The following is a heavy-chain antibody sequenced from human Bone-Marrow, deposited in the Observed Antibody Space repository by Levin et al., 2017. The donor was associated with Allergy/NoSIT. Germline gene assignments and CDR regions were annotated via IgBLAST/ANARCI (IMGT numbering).Heavy chain of an antibody. D-gene: IGHD1-1*01. J-gene: IGHJ3*02. CDR2: MYSGGST. V-gene: IGHV3-53*05. Sequence: QAGGSLRLSCTASGLNVGNNYINWVRQAPGKGLEWVSAMYSGGSTYYRDSVKGRFSLSRDNSKNTVHLQMNTLRPEDTAVYYCARELDDVYNAFDIWGQGTLVTVSS. CDR1: GLNVGNNY. CDR3: ARELDDVYNAFDI.